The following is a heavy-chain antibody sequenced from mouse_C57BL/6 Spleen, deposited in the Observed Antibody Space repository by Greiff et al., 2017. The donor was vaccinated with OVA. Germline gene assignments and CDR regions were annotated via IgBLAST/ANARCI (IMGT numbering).Heavy chain of an antibody. V-gene: IGHV1-15*01. D-gene: IGHD2-4*01. CDR2: IDPETGGT. CDR3: TRTRDYERFAY. CDR1: GYTFTDYE. Sequence: QVQLQQSGAELVRPGASVTLSCKASGYTFTDYEMHWVKQTPVHGLEWIGAIDPETGGTAYNQKFKGKAILTADKSSSTAYMELRSLTSEDSAVYYCTRTRDYERFAYWGQGTLVTVSA. J-gene: IGHJ3*01.